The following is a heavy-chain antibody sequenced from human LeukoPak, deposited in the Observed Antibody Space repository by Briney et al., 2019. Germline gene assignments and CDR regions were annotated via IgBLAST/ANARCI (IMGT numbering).Heavy chain of an antibody. V-gene: IGHV3-23*01. CDR3: AKDLGKKAGLLWFGELLGLYYGMDV. J-gene: IGHJ6*02. Sequence: GGSLRLSCEASGFTFSTFAMTWVRQAPGKGLEWVSAIRGGGGNSFSADSVKGRFTISRDNSKNTLDLQMNSLTAEATAVYYCAKDLGKKAGLLWFGELLGLYYGMDVWGQGTTVTVSS. D-gene: IGHD3-10*01. CDR1: GFTFSTFA. CDR2: IRGGGGNS.